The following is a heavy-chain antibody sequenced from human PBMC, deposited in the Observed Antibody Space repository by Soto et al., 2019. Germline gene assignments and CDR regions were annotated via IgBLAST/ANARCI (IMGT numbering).Heavy chain of an antibody. V-gene: IGHV3-23*01. CDR3: ARPYVEVAVNEALDI. Sequence: EVQLLESGGGLVQPGGSLRLSCAASGFTFSTYALTWVRQAPGKGLEWVSSIGTHADTTYYVDSVKGRFSISRDNSKTTVYLQMSSLSAEDTAVYYCARPYVEVAVNEALDIWGRGTMVTVSS. CDR2: IGTHADTT. J-gene: IGHJ3*02. D-gene: IGHD3-16*01. CDR1: GFTFSTYA.